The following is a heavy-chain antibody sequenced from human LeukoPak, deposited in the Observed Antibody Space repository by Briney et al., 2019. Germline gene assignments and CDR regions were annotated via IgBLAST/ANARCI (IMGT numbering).Heavy chain of an antibody. V-gene: IGHV1-2*02. CDR1: GYTFTGHY. D-gene: IGHD3-22*01. CDR3: ASEYKYDSSGANAFDI. Sequence: GASVKVSCKASGYTFTGHYIHWVRQAPGQGLEWMGWIHPNTGGTKYAQKFQGRVTMTRDTSSTTAYMELSSLRSADTVVYYCASEYKYDSSGANAFDIWGQGTMVTVSS. CDR2: IHPNTGGT. J-gene: IGHJ3*02.